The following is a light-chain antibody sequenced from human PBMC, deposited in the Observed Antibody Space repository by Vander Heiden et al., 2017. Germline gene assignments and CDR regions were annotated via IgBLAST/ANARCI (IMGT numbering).Light chain of an antibody. CDR3: QEYNSAPLT. CDR1: QGICNY. Sequence: DIQMTQSPSSLSASVGDSVTITCRASQGICNYLAWYQQKPGKVPKLLIFAASALQSGVPSRFSGSGSGTDFTLTISSLQPEDVATYYCQEYNSAPLTFGGGTKVEI. J-gene: IGKJ4*01. CDR2: AAS. V-gene: IGKV1-27*01.